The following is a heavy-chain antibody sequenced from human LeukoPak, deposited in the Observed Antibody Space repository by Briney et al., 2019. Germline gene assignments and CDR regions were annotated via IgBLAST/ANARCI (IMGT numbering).Heavy chain of an antibody. CDR2: INPYGTII. V-gene: IGHV3-74*01. J-gene: IGHJ5*02. D-gene: IGHD5-18*01. CDR1: GFTYTDYW. CDR3: AKDLSENTADR. Sequence: PGGSVRLSCVVSGFTYTDYWMHWFRHAPGKGPVWVSRINPYGTIIDYADSVKGRFSISRDNAKNLLYLQMSGLRADDTAVYYCAKDLSENTADRWGQGILVTVSS.